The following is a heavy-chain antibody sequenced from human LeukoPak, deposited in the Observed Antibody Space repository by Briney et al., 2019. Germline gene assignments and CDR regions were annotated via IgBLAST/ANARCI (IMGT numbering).Heavy chain of an antibody. Sequence: PSETLSLTCTVSGGSVSRGYYYWSWIRQPAGERLEWIGRIYTDGSTYYNPSLKSRVTISLVTSKNHFSLKLTSVTAADTAVYYCAREAVSGPFHYWGQGTLVTVSS. CDR2: IYTDGST. CDR1: GGSVSRGYYY. D-gene: IGHD6-19*01. CDR3: AREAVSGPFHY. V-gene: IGHV4-61*02. J-gene: IGHJ4*02.